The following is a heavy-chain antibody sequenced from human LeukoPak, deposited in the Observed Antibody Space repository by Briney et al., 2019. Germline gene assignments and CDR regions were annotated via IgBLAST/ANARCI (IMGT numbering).Heavy chain of an antibody. D-gene: IGHD3-3*01. J-gene: IGHJ4*02. CDR2: INPNSGGT. CDR3: ARDLSSVVLRFLEWLPEAFDY. Sequence: GASVKVSCKASGYTFTGYYMHWVRQAPGQGLEWMGWINPNSGGTNYAQKFQGRVTMTRDTSISTAYMELSRLRSDDTAVYYCARDLSSVVLRFLEWLPEAFDYWGQGTLVTVSS. V-gene: IGHV1-2*02. CDR1: GYTFTGYY.